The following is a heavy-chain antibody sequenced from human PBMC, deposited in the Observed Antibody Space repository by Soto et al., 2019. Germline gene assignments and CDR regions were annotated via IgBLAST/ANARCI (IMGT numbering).Heavy chain of an antibody. D-gene: IGHD1-7*01. CDR3: ARARRLELRMYYYYYYGIDV. V-gene: IGHV1-69*13. J-gene: IGHJ6*02. Sequence: SVKVSCKASGGTFSSYAISWVRQAPGQGLEWMGGIIPIFGTANYAQKFQGRVTITADESTSTAYMELSSLRSEDTAVYYCARARRLELRMYYYYYYGIDVWGQGTTVTVSS. CDR1: GGTFSSYA. CDR2: IIPIFGTA.